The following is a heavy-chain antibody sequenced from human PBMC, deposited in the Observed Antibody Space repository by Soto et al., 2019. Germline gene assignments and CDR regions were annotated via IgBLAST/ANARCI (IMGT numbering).Heavy chain of an antibody. CDR1: GFSLTTSGVG. CDR3: ARGLATLPVFAFDI. Sequence: QGTLKESGPTLVKPTQTLTLTCSFSGFSLTTSGVGVVWIRQSPGKALEWLALIYWSGDEHYRPSLKSRLSIFNDTSKNHVVLIMTDMDPVDTATYYWARGLATLPVFAFDIWGQGTMVTVSS. CDR2: IYWSGDE. J-gene: IGHJ3*02. D-gene: IGHD6-6*01. V-gene: IGHV2-5*01.